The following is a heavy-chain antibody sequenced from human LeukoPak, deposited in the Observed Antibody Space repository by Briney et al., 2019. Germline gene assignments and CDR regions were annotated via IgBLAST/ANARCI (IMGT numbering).Heavy chain of an antibody. V-gene: IGHV4-31*03. Sequence: PSETLSLTCTVSGGSISSGGYYWSWIRQHPGKGLEWIGYIYYSGSTYYNPSLKSRVTISVDTSKNQFSLKLSSVTAADTAVYYCARDHGDSETRSGGPDYYFDYWGQGTLVTVSS. J-gene: IGHJ4*02. D-gene: IGHD3-10*01. CDR3: ARDHGDSETRSGGPDYYFDY. CDR1: GGSISSGGYY. CDR2: IYYSGST.